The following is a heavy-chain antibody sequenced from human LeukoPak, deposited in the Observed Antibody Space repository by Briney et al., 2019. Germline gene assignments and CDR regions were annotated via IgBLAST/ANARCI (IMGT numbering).Heavy chain of an antibody. CDR1: GLTFSNCW. J-gene: IGHJ4*02. Sequence: PGGSPRLSCTASGLTFSNCWMSWVRQAPGKGLEWVANIKQDGSEKYYVDSVKGRFTISRDNAKNLLYLQMNSLRAEDTAVYYCASAYWSSGKGDYWGQGTLVTVSS. CDR3: ASAYWSSGKGDY. CDR2: IKQDGSEK. D-gene: IGHD2-8*02. V-gene: IGHV3-7*01.